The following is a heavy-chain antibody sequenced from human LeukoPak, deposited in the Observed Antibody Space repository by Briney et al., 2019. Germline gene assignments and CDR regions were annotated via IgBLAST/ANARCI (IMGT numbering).Heavy chain of an antibody. J-gene: IGHJ6*03. CDR2: INPNSGGT. V-gene: IGHV1-2*02. D-gene: IGHD6-19*01. CDR1: GYTFTGYY. Sequence: ASVKVSCKASGYTFTGYYMHWVRQAPGQGLEWMGWINPNSGGTNYAQKFQGRVTMTRDTSISTAYMELSRLRSDDTAVYYCARAGYSSGWYYMDVWGKGTTVTISS. CDR3: ARAGYSSGWYYMDV.